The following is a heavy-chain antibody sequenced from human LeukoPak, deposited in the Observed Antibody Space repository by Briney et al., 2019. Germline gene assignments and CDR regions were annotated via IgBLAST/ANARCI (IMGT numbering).Heavy chain of an antibody. CDR1: GFTFSDSW. J-gene: IGHJ4*02. V-gene: IGHV3-7*01. CDR2: IKDDGSDK. CDR3: ARHLLRGQNFDY. Sequence: GGSLRLSCGTSGFTFSDSWMSWFRQAPGQGLEGVASIKDDGSDKYYLDSVRGRFPISRDNAEDSLYLQLDDLRAEDTAVFYCARHLLRGQNFDYWGQGTLDTVSS.